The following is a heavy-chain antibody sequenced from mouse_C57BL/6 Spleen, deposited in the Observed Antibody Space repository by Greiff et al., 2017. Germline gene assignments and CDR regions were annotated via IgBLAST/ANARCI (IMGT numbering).Heavy chain of an antibody. CDR1: GYTFTSYW. CDR3: ARGYYGSSRGV. Sequence: QVQLQQPGAELVMPGASVKLSCKASGYTFTSYWMHWVKQRPGQGLEWIGEIDPSDSYTNYNQKFKGKSTLTVDKSSSTAYMQLSSLTSEDSAVYYCARGYYGSSRGVWGTGTTVTVSS. J-gene: IGHJ1*03. V-gene: IGHV1-69*01. CDR2: IDPSDSYT. D-gene: IGHD1-1*01.